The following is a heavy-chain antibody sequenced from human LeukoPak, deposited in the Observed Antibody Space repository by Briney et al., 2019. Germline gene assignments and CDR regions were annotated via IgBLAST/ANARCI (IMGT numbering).Heavy chain of an antibody. CDR1: GFTFSSYG. Sequence: PGGSLRLSCAASGFTFSSYGMHWVRQAPGKGLEWVAFIRYDGSNKYYADSVKGRFTISRDNSKNTLYLQMNSLRAEDTAVYYCAKAPVEMATISAFDIWGQGTMVTVSS. CDR3: AKAPVEMATISAFDI. D-gene: IGHD5-24*01. V-gene: IGHV3-30*02. J-gene: IGHJ3*02. CDR2: IRYDGSNK.